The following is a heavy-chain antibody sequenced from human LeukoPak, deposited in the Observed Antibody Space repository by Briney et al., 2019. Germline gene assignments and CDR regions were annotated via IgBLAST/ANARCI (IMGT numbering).Heavy chain of an antibody. Sequence: SQTLSLTCTVSGGSISSGGYYWSWIRQHPGTGLEWIGYIYYSGSTYYNPSLKSRVTISVDTSKNQFSLKLSSVTAADTAVYYCARTLGYCSSTSCYPFRFDPWGQGTLVTVSS. CDR3: ARTLGYCSSTSCYPFRFDP. D-gene: IGHD2-2*01. CDR1: GGSISSGGYY. V-gene: IGHV4-31*03. CDR2: IYYSGST. J-gene: IGHJ5*02.